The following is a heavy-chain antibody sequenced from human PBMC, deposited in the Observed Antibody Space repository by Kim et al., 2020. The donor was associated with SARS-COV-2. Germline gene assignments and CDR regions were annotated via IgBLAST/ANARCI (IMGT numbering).Heavy chain of an antibody. Sequence: SETLSLTCTVSGGSISSGGYYWSWIRQHPGKGLEWIGYIYYSGSTYHNPSLKSRVTISVDTSKNQFSLKLSSVTAADTAVYYCARDPRKNPVPLGCYYYYCMDVGGQGTTVTVS. V-gene: IGHV4-31*03. J-gene: IGHJ6*02. CDR3: ARDPRKNPVPLGCYYYYCMDV. CDR2: IYYSGST. D-gene: IGHD3-10*01. CDR1: GGSISSGGYY.